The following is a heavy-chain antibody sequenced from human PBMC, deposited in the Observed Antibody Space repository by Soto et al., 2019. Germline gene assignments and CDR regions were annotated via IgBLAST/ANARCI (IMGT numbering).Heavy chain of an antibody. CDR1: GFTFSNAW. D-gene: IGHD2-2*03. CDR2: IKSKTDGGTT. V-gene: IGHV3-15*01. Sequence: EVQLVESGGGLVKPGGSLRLSCAASGFTFSNAWMSWVRQAPGKGLEWVGRIKSKTDGGTTDYAEPVKGRFTISRDDSKNTMYLQMNSLKTEDTAVYYWTALGIVVVPAAMHPSRGNWFDPWGQGTLVTVSS. J-gene: IGHJ5*02. CDR3: TALGIVVVPAAMHPSRGNWFDP.